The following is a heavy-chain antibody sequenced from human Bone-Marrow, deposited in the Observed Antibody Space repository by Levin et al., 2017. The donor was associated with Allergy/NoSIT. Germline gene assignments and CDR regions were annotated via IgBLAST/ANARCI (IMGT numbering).Heavy chain of an antibody. V-gene: IGHV3-30-3*01. D-gene: IGHD3-10*01. J-gene: IGHJ6*02. CDR2: ISYDGSNK. CDR3: ARDWYYYGSGSYIDRYYYYYGMDV. CDR1: GFTFSSYA. Sequence: GESLKISCAASGFTFSSYAMHWVRQAPGKGLEWVAVISYDGSNKYYADSMKGRFTISRDNSKNTLYLQMNSLRAEDTAVYYCARDWYYYGSGSYIDRYYYYYGMDVWGQGTTVTVSS.